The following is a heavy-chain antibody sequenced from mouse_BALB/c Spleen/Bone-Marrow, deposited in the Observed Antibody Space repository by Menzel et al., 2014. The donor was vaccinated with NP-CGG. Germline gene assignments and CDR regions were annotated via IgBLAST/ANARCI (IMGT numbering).Heavy chain of an antibody. CDR3: AEITTAAYYVMDY. V-gene: IGHV14-3*02. Sequence: EVKLVESGAELVKPGASVKLSCTASGFNIKDTYIHWVKQRPEQGLEWIGRIDPANGNTKYDPKFQGKATITADTSSNTAHLQLSSLTSEDTAVYYCAEITTAAYYVMDYWGQGTSVTVSS. J-gene: IGHJ4*01. D-gene: IGHD1-2*01. CDR2: IDPANGNT. CDR1: GFNIKDTY.